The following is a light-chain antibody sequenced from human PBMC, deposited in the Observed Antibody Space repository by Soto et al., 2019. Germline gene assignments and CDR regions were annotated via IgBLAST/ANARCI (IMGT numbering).Light chain of an antibody. Sequence: EIVLTQSPATLSLSPGERAPLSCRASQSVSNYLAWYQQKPGQAPRLLVYGASNRATGIPVRFSGSGSGTEFTLTISSLQSEDFAVYYCQQYDVWPALTFGGGTKVDIK. CDR2: GAS. CDR3: QQYDVWPALT. CDR1: QSVSNY. V-gene: IGKV3-15*01. J-gene: IGKJ4*01.